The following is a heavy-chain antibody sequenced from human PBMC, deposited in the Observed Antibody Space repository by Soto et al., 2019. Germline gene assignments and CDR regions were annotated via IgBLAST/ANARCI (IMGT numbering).Heavy chain of an antibody. V-gene: IGHV1-69*06. CDR2: IIPIFGTA. Sequence: SVKVSCKASGGTFSSYAISWVRQAPGQGLEWMGGIIPIFGTANYAQKFQGRVTITADKSTSTAYMELSSLRSEDTAVYYCARIAAPKNNWFDPWGQGTLVTVS. J-gene: IGHJ5*02. CDR1: GGTFSSYA. D-gene: IGHD6-13*01. CDR3: ARIAAPKNNWFDP.